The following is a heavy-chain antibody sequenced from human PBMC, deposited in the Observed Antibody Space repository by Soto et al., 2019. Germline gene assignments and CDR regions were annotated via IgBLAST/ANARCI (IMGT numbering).Heavy chain of an antibody. Sequence: SETLSLTCAFYGGSFSGYYWSWIRQPPGKGLEWIGEINHSGSTNYNPSLKSRVTISVDTSKNQFSLKLSSVTAADTAVYYCARTVNTAMVYYYYYGMDVWGQGTTVTVSS. V-gene: IGHV4-34*01. D-gene: IGHD5-18*01. J-gene: IGHJ6*02. CDR3: ARTVNTAMVYYYYYGMDV. CDR2: INHSGST. CDR1: GGSFSGYY.